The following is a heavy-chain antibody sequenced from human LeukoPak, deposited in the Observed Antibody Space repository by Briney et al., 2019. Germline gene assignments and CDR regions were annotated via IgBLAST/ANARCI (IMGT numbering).Heavy chain of an antibody. CDR1: GYTFTGYY. CDR3: ARYGAARPKGLSRDFDY. D-gene: IGHD6-6*01. Sequence: ASVKVSCKASGYTFTGYYMHWVRQAPGQGLEWMGWINPNSGGPNYAQKFQGRVTMTRDTSISAAYMELSSLRSDDTAVYYCARYGAARPKGLSRDFDYWGQGTLVTVSS. CDR2: INPNSGGP. V-gene: IGHV1-2*02. J-gene: IGHJ4*02.